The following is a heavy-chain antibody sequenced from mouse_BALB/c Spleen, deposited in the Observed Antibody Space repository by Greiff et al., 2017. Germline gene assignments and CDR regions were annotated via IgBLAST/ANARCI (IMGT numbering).Heavy chain of an antibody. Sequence: VQLKESGPGLVKPSQSLSLTCSVTGYSITSGYYWNWIRQFPGNKLEWMGYISYDGSNNYNPSLKNRISITRDTSKNQFFLKLNSVTTEDTATYYCARERGNYGGYYAMDYWGQGTSVTVSS. CDR2: ISYDGSN. V-gene: IGHV3-6*02. D-gene: IGHD2-1*01. CDR1: GYSITSGYY. CDR3: ARERGNYGGYYAMDY. J-gene: IGHJ4*01.